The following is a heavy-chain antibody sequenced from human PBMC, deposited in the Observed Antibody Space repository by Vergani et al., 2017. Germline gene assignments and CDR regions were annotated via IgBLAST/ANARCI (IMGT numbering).Heavy chain of an antibody. CDR3: AREPYCGGDCYSGGTYYGMDV. Sequence: QVQLVQSGAEVKKPGASVKVSCKASGYTFTSYYMHWVRQAPGQGLEWMGIINPSGGSTSYAQKFQGRVTMTRDTSTSTVYMELSSLRSEDTAVYYCAREPYCGGDCYSGGTYYGMDVWGQGTTVTVSS. CDR1: GYTFTSYY. V-gene: IGHV1-46*01. J-gene: IGHJ6*02. D-gene: IGHD2-21*02. CDR2: INPSGGST.